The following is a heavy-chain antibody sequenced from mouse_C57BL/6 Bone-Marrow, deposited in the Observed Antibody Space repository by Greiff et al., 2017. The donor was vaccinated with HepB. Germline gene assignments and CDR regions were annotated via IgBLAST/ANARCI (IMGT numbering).Heavy chain of an antibody. V-gene: IGHV5-17*01. J-gene: IGHJ2*01. CDR3: AREGYDYAFDY. Sequence: EVKLMESGGGLVKPGGSLKLSCAASGFTFSDYGMHWVRQAPEKGLEWVAYISSGSSTIYYADTVKGRFTISRDNAKNTLFLQMTSLRSEDTAMYYCAREGYDYAFDYWGQGTTLTVSS. CDR1: GFTFSDYG. CDR2: ISSGSSTI. D-gene: IGHD2-4*01.